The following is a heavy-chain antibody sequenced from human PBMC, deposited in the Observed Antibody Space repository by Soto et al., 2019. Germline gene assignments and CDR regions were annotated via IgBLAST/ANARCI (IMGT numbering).Heavy chain of an antibody. CDR1: GGSFSGYY. CDR3: ARIQTEYDFWSGYSKNNWFDP. V-gene: IGHV4-34*01. J-gene: IGHJ5*02. D-gene: IGHD3-3*01. CDR2: INHSGST. Sequence: SETLSLTCAVYGGSFSGYYWSWIRQPPGKGLEWIGEINHSGSTNYNPSLKSRVTISVDTSKNQFSLKLSSVTAADTAVYCCARIQTEYDFWSGYSKNNWFDPWGQGTLVTVSS.